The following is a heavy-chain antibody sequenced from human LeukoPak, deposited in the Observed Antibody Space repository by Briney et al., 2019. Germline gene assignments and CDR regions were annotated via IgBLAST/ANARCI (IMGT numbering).Heavy chain of an antibody. CDR2: IYYSGST. CDR1: GGSISSGGYY. V-gene: IGHV4-31*03. D-gene: IGHD3-10*01. Sequence: SETLSLTCTVSGGSISSGGYYWSRIHQHPGKGLEWIGYIYYSGSTYYNPSLKSRVAISIDTSKNQFSLKLSSVTAADTAVYYCARDRVRGTITYAGFDPWGQGTLVTVSS. J-gene: IGHJ5*02. CDR3: ARDRVRGTITYAGFDP.